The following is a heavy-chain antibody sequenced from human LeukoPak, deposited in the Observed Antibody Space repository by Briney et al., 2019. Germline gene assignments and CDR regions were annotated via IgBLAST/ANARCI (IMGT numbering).Heavy chain of an antibody. CDR3: ARGLYYYGLGYYFDY. J-gene: IGHJ4*02. CDR1: GGSISSGSYY. Sequence: PSQTLSLTCTVSGGSISSGSYYWSWIRQPAGKGLEWIGRIYTSGSTNYNPSLKSRVTISVDTSKNQFSLKLSSVTAADTAVYYCARGLYYYGLGYYFDYWGQGTLVTVSS. V-gene: IGHV4-61*02. CDR2: IYTSGST. D-gene: IGHD3-22*01.